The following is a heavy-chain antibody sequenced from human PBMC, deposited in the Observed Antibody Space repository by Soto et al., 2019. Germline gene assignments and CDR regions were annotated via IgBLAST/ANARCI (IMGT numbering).Heavy chain of an antibody. CDR1: GYIFTNYA. V-gene: IGHV1-3*01. Sequence: ASVKVSWKASGYIFTNYALHWVRQAPGQRLEWMGWINPDNGNTKYSQKYQGRVTITRDTSATTAYIELSSLRSEDTAVYCCARRAYGAYEFYYWGQGTLVTVSS. D-gene: IGHD3-10*01. CDR3: ARRAYGAYEFYY. J-gene: IGHJ4*02. CDR2: INPDNGNT.